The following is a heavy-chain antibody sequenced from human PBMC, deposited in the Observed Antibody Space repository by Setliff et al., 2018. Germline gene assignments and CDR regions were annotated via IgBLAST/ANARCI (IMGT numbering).Heavy chain of an antibody. CDR2: ISSSGSFT. Sequence: PGGSLRLSCEGAGFKISGFYMSWVRQAPGEGLEWLSYISSSGSFTQSAVSVWGRFSISRDNSKNSLYLQMNSLRAEDSAVYYCARDGVFYAMDFWGQGTTVTVSS. J-gene: IGHJ6*02. CDR3: ARDGVFYAMDF. CDR1: GFKISGFY. D-gene: IGHD3-10*01. V-gene: IGHV3-11*06.